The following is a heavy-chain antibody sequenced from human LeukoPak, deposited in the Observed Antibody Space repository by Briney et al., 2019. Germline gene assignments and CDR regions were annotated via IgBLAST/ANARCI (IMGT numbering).Heavy chain of an antibody. J-gene: IGHJ6*02. D-gene: IGHD3-10*01. CDR1: GGSISSDGYS. CDR3: ARDSDYYGMDV. Sequence: SETLSLTCAVSGGSISSDGYSWSWIRQPPGKGLEWIGYIYHSGSTYYNPSLKSRVTISVDRSKNQFSLKLSSVTAADTAVYYCARDSDYYGMDVWGQGTTVTVSS. V-gene: IGHV4-30-2*01. CDR2: IYHSGST.